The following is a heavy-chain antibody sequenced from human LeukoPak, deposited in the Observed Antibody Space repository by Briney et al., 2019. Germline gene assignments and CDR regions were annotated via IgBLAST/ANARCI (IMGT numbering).Heavy chain of an antibody. D-gene: IGHD6-19*01. CDR2: IIPIFGTA. J-gene: IGHJ2*01. CDR1: GGTFSSYA. CDR3: ARAEQWLAPDFDL. V-gene: IGHV1-69*13. Sequence: GASVKVSCKASGGTFSSYAISWVRQAPGQGLKWMGGIIPIFGTANYAQKFQGRVTITADESTSTAYMELSSLRSKDTAVYYCARAEQWLAPDFDLWGRGTLVTVSS.